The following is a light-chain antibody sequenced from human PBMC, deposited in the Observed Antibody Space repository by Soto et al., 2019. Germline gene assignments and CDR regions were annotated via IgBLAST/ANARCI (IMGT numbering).Light chain of an antibody. CDR1: SSDVGSYNR. J-gene: IGLJ1*01. CDR3: SLYISGSTYV. V-gene: IGLV2-18*01. CDR2: EVN. Sequence: ALAQPPSVSGSPGQSVTISCTGTSSDVGSYNRLSWYQQPPGTAPKLIMYEVNTRPSGVPDRFSGSKSGSTASLTISGLQAEDEADYYCSLYISGSTYVFGTGTKVTVL.